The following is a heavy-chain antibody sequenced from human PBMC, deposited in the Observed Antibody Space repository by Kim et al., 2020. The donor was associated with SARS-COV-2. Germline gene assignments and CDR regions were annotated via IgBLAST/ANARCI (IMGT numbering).Heavy chain of an antibody. J-gene: IGHJ3*02. Sequence: SETLSLTCTVSGGSISSSSYYWGWIRQPPGKGLEWIGSIYYSGSTYYNPSLKSRVTISVDTSKNQFSLKLSSVTAADTAVYYCARPVLWHRGAFDIWGQGTMVTVSS. CDR1: GGSISSSSYY. D-gene: IGHD2-8*01. V-gene: IGHV4-39*01. CDR3: ARPVLWHRGAFDI. CDR2: IYYSGST.